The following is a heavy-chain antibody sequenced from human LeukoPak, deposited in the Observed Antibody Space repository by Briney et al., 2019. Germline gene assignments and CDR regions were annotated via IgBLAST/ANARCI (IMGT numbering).Heavy chain of an antibody. CDR2: ISGSGGST. D-gene: IGHD2-21*02. CDR1: GFTFSNFW. CDR3: AKDRVVVVTAPTNWFDP. V-gene: IGHV3-23*01. J-gene: IGHJ5*02. Sequence: QSGGSLGLSCAASGFTFSNFWMTWVRQAPGKGLEWVSAISGSGGSTYYADSVKGRFTISRDNSKNTLYLQMNSLRAEDTAVYYCAKDRVVVVTAPTNWFDPWGQGTLVTVSS.